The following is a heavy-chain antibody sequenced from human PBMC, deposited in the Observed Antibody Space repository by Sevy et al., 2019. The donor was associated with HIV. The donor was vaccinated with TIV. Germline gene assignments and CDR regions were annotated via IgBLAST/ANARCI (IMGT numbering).Heavy chain of an antibody. J-gene: IGHJ3*02. V-gene: IGHV3-7*01. CDR2: IRQDGSEM. Sequence: GGSLRLSCKASGFTFSSFWMQWVRQAPGKGLEWVANIRQDGSEMYYVGSVKGRFTISRDNAKNALYLQMDGLRAEDTALYYCAKAYSVSYYIPYDAFDIWGQGTMVTVSS. D-gene: IGHD1-26*01. CDR1: GFTFSSFW. CDR3: AKAYSVSYYIPYDAFDI.